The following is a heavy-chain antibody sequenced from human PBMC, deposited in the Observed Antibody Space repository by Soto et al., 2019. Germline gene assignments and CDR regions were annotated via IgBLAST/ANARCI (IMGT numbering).Heavy chain of an antibody. V-gene: IGHV4-31*03. J-gene: IGHJ5*01. CDR3: ARSIDS. CDR2: IYYMGST. Sequence: QGQLQESGPGLVKPSQTLSLTCTVSGGSISSGGYYWNWIRQHPGKGLEWIGYIYYMGSTSYTPSLKRRVTISVDTSKNQFSLKLSSVTAVDTAVYYCARSIDSWGQGTLVTVSS. CDR1: GGSISSGGYY.